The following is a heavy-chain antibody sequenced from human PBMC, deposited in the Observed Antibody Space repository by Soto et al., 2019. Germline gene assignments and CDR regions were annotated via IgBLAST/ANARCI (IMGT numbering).Heavy chain of an antibody. CDR3: AREYYYGSGSYYFGYFDY. CDR2: IYYSGST. D-gene: IGHD3-10*01. CDR1: GGSISSGGYY. J-gene: IGHJ4*02. Sequence: SETLSLTCTVSGGSISSGGYYWSWIRQHPGKGLEWIGYIYYSGSTYYNPSLKSRVTISVDTSKNQFSLKLSSVTAADTAVYYCAREYYYGSGSYYFGYFDYWGQGTLVTVSS. V-gene: IGHV4-31*03.